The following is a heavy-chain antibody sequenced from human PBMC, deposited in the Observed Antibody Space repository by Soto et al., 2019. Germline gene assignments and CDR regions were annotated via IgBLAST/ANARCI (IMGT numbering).Heavy chain of an antibody. Sequence: ASVKVSCKASGGTFSSNASSWVRQAPGQGLEWMGGIIPIFGTANYAQKFQGRVTITADKSTSKAYMELSRLRSEDTAVYSCAREVSGSPGPFDYWGQGTLVTVSS. D-gene: IGHD3-10*01. J-gene: IGHJ4*02. CDR1: GGTFSSNA. V-gene: IGHV1-69*06. CDR3: AREVSGSPGPFDY. CDR2: IIPIFGTA.